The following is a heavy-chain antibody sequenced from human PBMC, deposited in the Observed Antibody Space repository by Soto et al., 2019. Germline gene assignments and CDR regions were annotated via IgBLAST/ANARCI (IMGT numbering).Heavy chain of an antibody. CDR2: INPNGGT. D-gene: IGHD4-17*01. CDR1: GYTLTDNY. Sequence: QVQLVQSGAEVKRPGASVKVSCKASGYTLTDNYMHWVREAHGQELEWMGWINPNGGTNYAQKFQGRVTMARDTSISTAYMELSGLRSDDTAVYHCARSLTRLTTLLAYWGQGTLVTVS. CDR3: ARSLTRLTTLLAY. J-gene: IGHJ4*02. V-gene: IGHV1-2*02.